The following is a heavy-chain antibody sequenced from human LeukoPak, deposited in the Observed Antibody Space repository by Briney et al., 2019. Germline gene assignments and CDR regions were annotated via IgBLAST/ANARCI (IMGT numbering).Heavy chain of an antibody. D-gene: IGHD2-15*01. J-gene: IGHJ4*02. CDR2: IYFSGTT. V-gene: IGHV4-59*08. CDR1: GGSIRGYY. Sequence: SETPSLTCTVSGGSIRGYYWSWIRQPPGKGLELIGYIYFSGTTNYNPSLKSRVTISVDTSKNQFSLKLSSVTAADTAVYYCARRFPYCSGGSCYYYFDYWGQGTLVTVSS. CDR3: ARRFPYCSGGSCYYYFDY.